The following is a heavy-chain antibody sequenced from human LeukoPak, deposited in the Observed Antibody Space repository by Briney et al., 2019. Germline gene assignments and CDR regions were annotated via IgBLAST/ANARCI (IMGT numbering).Heavy chain of an antibody. V-gene: IGHV3-74*01. CDR1: GFTFSSYG. J-gene: IGHJ5*02. CDR2: ISSDGSTT. CDR3: ARRDYFDP. Sequence: GGSLRLSCAASGFTFSSYGMHWIRQAPGKGLVWVSRISSDGSTTSYADSVKGRFTISRDNAKNTLYLQMNSLRAEDTAVYYCARRDYFDPWGQGTLVTVSS. D-gene: IGHD4-11*01.